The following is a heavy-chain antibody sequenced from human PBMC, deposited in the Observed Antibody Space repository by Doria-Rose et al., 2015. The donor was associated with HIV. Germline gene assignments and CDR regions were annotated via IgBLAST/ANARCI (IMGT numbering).Heavy chain of an antibody. V-gene: IGHV3-9*01. Sequence: VQLVQSGGGSAQPGRSLRLSCVGSGFSFESYAMHWVRLAPGKGLEWVAGISWDSGAKGNADSVEGRFTISRDNAKMSVYLEMRSLRPEDTAFYYCAKAPIIGPKYYFYMDVWGKGTSVTVSS. CDR1: GFSFESYA. D-gene: IGHD3-3*01. J-gene: IGHJ6*03. CDR3: AKAPIIGPKYYFYMDV. CDR2: ISWDSGAK.